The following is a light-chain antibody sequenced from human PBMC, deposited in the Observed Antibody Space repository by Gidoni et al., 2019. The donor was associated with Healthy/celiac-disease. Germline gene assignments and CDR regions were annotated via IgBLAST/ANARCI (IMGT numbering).Light chain of an antibody. Sequence: SVLPQPPPASGTPGPRVTISCSGSSSNIGSNTVNWYQQLPGTAPKLLIYSNNQRPSGVPDRFSGSKSGTSDSLAISGLQSEDEADYYCAAWDDSLNGRVFGGGTKLTVL. CDR2: SNN. CDR3: AAWDDSLNGRV. V-gene: IGLV1-44*01. J-gene: IGLJ3*02. CDR1: SSNIGSNT.